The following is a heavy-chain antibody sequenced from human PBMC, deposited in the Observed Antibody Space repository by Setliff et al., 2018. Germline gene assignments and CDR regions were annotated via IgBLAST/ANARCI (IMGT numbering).Heavy chain of an antibody. J-gene: IGHJ4*01. CDR2: ISYSGTP. CDR1: DDSFTSSRYY. CDR3: VRPGGTTVVARHFDY. D-gene: IGHD2-15*01. Sequence: LSLTCTVSDDSFTSSRYYWGWIRQAPGSGLEWIGSISYSGTPYYNASVESRVTISIGTSRNQFSLELRSVTVADTATYYCVRPGGTTVVARHFDYWGSGILVTVSS. V-gene: IGHV4-39*01.